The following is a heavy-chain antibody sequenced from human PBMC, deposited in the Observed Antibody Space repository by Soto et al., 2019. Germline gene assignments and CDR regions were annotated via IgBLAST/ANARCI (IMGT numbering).Heavy chain of an antibody. D-gene: IGHD3-10*01. CDR1: GGSISSGDYY. V-gene: IGHV4-30-4*01. CDR3: ARDGPPITMVRGVYGMDV. J-gene: IGHJ6*04. Sequence: QVQLQESGPGLVKPSQTLSLTCTVSGGSISSGDYYWSWIRQPPGKCLEWIGYIYYSGSTYYNPSLKSRVTISVDTSKNQFALKLSSVTAADTAVYYCARDGPPITMVRGVYGMDVWGKGTTVTGSS. CDR2: IYYSGST.